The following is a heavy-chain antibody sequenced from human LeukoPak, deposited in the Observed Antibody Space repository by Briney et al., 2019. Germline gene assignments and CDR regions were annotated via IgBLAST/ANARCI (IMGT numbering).Heavy chain of an antibody. CDR2: ISSGSITI. D-gene: IGHD3-22*01. J-gene: IGHJ4*02. CDR1: GFTFSSDS. Sequence: GGSLRLSCAASGFTFSSDSMNWVRQAPGKGLEWVSYISSGSITIYYADSVKGRFTISRDNAKNSLYLQMNSLRDEDTAVYYCARDSHFQTSSGYSFDYWGQGTLVTVSS. V-gene: IGHV3-48*02. CDR3: ARDSHFQTSSGYSFDY.